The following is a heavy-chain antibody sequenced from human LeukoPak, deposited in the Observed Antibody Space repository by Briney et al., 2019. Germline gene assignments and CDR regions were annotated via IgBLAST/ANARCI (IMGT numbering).Heavy chain of an antibody. CDR3: ARDFSPSSYYDSSGYYAY. D-gene: IGHD3-22*01. Sequence: GRSLRLSSAASGFTFSSYAMHWVRQAPGTGLEWVAVISYDGSNKSYADSVKGRFTISRDNSKNTLYLQMNSLRAEDTAVYYCARDFSPSSYYDSSGYYAYWGQGTLVTVSS. CDR2: ISYDGSNK. V-gene: IGHV3-30-3*01. J-gene: IGHJ4*02. CDR1: GFTFSSYA.